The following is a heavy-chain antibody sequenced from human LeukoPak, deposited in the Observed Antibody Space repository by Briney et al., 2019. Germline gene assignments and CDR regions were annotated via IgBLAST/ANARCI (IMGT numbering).Heavy chain of an antibody. CDR3: ARGTRGDYDYCFDY. CDR1: GGSISSGGYY. Sequence: SETLSLTCTVSGGSISSGGYYWSWIRQHPGKGLEWIGYIYYSGSTYYNPSLKSRVTISVDTSKNQFSLKLSSVTAADTAVYYCARGTRGDYDYCFDYWGQGTLVTVSS. CDR2: IYYSGST. D-gene: IGHD4-17*01. J-gene: IGHJ4*02. V-gene: IGHV4-31*03.